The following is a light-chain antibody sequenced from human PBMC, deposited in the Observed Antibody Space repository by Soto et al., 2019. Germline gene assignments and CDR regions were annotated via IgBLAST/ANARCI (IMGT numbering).Light chain of an antibody. Sequence: EIVMTQSPGTLSVSPGETATLSCRASQSVGSAVAWYQHKPGQAPRLLIVGASIRATGVPGRFSGGGSGTEFTLTISSLQSEDFAVYYCQQYKNWPPLTFGGGTTVEIK. CDR1: QSVGSA. J-gene: IGKJ4*01. CDR2: GAS. CDR3: QQYKNWPPLT. V-gene: IGKV3-15*01.